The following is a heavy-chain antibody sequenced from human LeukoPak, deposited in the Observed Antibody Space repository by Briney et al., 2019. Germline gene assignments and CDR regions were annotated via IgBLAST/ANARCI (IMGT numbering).Heavy chain of an antibody. Sequence: SETLSLTCSVSDDSITSYYWSWIRQPPGKGLEWIGYIYYSGSTNYNPSLKSRVTISVDTSKNQFSLKLSSVTAADTAVYYCARHRGYSYGYYFDYWGQGTLVTVSS. CDR2: IYYSGST. CDR1: DDSITSYY. CDR3: ARHRGYSYGYYFDY. J-gene: IGHJ4*02. V-gene: IGHV4-59*08. D-gene: IGHD5-18*01.